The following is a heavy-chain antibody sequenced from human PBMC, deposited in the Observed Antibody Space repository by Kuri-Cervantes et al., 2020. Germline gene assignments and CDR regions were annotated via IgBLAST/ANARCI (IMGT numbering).Heavy chain of an antibody. CDR3: ARYTGDYVWGSYPGYFDY. J-gene: IGHJ4*02. CDR2: NYYSGST. V-gene: IGHV4-31*03. Sequence: SEPLSLPCTVSGGPISSGGYYWSWIRQHPGKGLEWIGYNYYSGSTYYNPSLKSRVTISVDTSKNQFSLKLSSVTAADTAVYYCARYTGDYVWGSYPGYFDYWGQGTLVTVSS. D-gene: IGHD3-16*02. CDR1: GGPISSGGYY.